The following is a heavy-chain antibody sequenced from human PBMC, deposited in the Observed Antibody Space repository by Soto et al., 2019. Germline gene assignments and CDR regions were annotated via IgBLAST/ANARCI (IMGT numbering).Heavy chain of an antibody. Sequence: GGSLRLSCAASGFTFSDSAIHWVRQASGKGLEWVGRIRSKGNNYATAYAASVRGRFTVSRDDSKNTAYLEMGSLKTEDTAVYYCARLQEVGGLVTPLDYRGQGTLVTVSS. D-gene: IGHD3-9*01. CDR3: ARLQEVGGLVTPLDY. V-gene: IGHV3-73*01. CDR2: IRSKGNNYAT. CDR1: GFTFSDSA. J-gene: IGHJ4*02.